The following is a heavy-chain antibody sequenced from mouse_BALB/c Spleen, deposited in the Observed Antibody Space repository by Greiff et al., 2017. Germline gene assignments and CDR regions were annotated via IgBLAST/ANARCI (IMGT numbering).Heavy chain of an antibody. J-gene: IGHJ4*01. CDR3: ARDWDGAMDY. V-gene: IGHV5-4*02. Sequence: EVQGVESGGGLVKPGGSLKLSCAASGFTFSDYYMYWVRQTPEKRLEWVATISDGGSYTYYPDSVKGRFTISRDSAKNNLYLQMTSLKSVDTAMYYCARDWDGAMDYGGRGASVTVSS. CDR2: ISDGGSYT. CDR1: GFTFSDYY. D-gene: IGHD4-1*01.